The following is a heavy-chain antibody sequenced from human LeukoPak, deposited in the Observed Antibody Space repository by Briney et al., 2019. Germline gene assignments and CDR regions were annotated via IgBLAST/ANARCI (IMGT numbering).Heavy chain of an antibody. J-gene: IGHJ1*01. Sequence: ASVKVSCKASGYTFTSYYMHWVRQAPGQGLEWMGWINPNSGGTNYAQKFQGRVTMTRDTSISTAYMELSRLRSDDTAVYYCAREYCSSTSCYRLGYFQHWGQGTLVTVSS. V-gene: IGHV1-2*02. CDR2: INPNSGGT. CDR1: GYTFTSYY. CDR3: AREYCSSTSCYRLGYFQH. D-gene: IGHD2-2*01.